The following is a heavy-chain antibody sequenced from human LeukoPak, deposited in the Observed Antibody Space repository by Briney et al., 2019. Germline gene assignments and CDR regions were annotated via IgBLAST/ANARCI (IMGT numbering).Heavy chain of an antibody. CDR2: IYYSGST. CDR3: ARVIKDYDILTGYQDAFDI. V-gene: IGHV4-31*03. CDR1: GGSISSGGYC. J-gene: IGHJ3*02. Sequence: SQTLSLTRTVSGGSISSGGYCWSWIRQHPGKGLEWIGYIYYSGSTYYNPSLKSRVTISVDTSKNQFSLKLSSVTAADTAVYYCARVIKDYDILTGYQDAFDIWGQGTMVTVSS. D-gene: IGHD3-9*01.